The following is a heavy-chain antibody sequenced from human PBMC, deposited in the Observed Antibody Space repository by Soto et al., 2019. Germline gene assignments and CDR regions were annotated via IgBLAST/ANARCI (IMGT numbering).Heavy chain of an antibody. V-gene: IGHV1-69*13. Sequence: SVKVSCKASGYTFTGYYMHWVRQAPGQGLEWMGGIVPVFGRPNYAQRFRGRLTITADESTSTGYMELISLRSDDTAVYYCAKEGSGYNFWGQGTQVTVSS. CDR3: AKEGSGYNF. CDR2: IVPVFGRP. J-gene: IGHJ4*02. D-gene: IGHD5-12*01. CDR1: GYTFTGYY.